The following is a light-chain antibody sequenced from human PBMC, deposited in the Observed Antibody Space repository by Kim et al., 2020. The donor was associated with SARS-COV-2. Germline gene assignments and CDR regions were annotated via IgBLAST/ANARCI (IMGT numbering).Light chain of an antibody. CDR2: ARN. V-gene: IGLV3-19*01. CDR1: SLRRFS. Sequence: SSELTQDPTVSVALGQTVRITCQGDSLRRFSATWHQQKPGQAPVVVIYARNNRPSGVPDRFSGSSSGNTASLTITGTQAEDEADYYCNSRDNSGDHQVFGTGTKVTVL. CDR3: NSRDNSGDHQV. J-gene: IGLJ1*01.